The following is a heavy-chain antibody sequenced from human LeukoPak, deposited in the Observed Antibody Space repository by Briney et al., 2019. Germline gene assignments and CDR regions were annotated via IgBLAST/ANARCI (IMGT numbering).Heavy chain of an antibody. CDR3: ARGRVLTGSRALGY. V-gene: IGHV4-34*01. D-gene: IGHD3-9*01. J-gene: IGHJ4*02. CDR1: GGSFSGYY. CDR2: INHSGST. Sequence: SETLSLTCAVYGGSFSGYYWSWIRQPPGTGLEWIGEINHSGSTNYNPSLKSRVTISVDTSKNQFSLKLSSVTAADMAVYYCARGRVLTGSRALGYWGQGTLVTVSS.